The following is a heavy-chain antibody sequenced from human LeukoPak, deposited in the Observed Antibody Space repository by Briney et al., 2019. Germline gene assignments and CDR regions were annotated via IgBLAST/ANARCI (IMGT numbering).Heavy chain of an antibody. D-gene: IGHD6-19*01. V-gene: IGHV4-39*02. J-gene: IGHJ4*02. CDR3: ARLGLHSSGWHIYYYDY. Sequence: PLETLSLTCTVSGGSISSTSYYWGWIRQPPGKGLEWIGNNGGSTIYNPSLKSRVTISVDTSRNHFSLKLSSVTAADTAMYYCARLGLHSSGWHIYYYDYWGQGSLVIVSS. CDR2: NGGST. CDR1: GGSISSTSYY.